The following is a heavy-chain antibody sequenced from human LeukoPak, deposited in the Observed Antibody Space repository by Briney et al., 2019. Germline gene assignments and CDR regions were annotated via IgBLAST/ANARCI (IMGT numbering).Heavy chain of an antibody. CDR3: AKDQDYSSGWYEGLSSFDY. D-gene: IGHD6-19*01. Sequence: GGSLRLSCAASGFTFSSYAMSWVRQAPGKGLEWVSAISGSGGSTYYADSVKGRFTISRDNSKNTLYLQMNSLRAEDTAVYYCAKDQDYSSGWYEGLSSFDYWGQGTLVTVSS. V-gene: IGHV3-23*01. J-gene: IGHJ4*02. CDR2: ISGSGGST. CDR1: GFTFSSYA.